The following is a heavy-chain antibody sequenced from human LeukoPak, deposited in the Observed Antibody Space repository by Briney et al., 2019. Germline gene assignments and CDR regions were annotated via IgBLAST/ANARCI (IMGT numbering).Heavy chain of an antibody. J-gene: IGHJ5*02. D-gene: IGHD6-13*01. Sequence: PSETLSLTCTVSGGSISSCSYYWSWIRQPAGKGLEGIGRIYTSGSTNYNPSLKSRVTISVDTSKNQFSLKLSSVTAADTAVYYCARERSPGYSSSLNWFDPWGQGTLVTVSS. CDR1: GGSISSCSYY. CDR2: IYTSGST. CDR3: ARERSPGYSSSLNWFDP. V-gene: IGHV4-61*02.